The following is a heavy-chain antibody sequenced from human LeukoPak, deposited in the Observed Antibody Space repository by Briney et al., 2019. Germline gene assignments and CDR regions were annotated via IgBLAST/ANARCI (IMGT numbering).Heavy chain of an antibody. CDR3: ACLGTHDYCDL. Sequence: PGGSLRLSCAASGFTFSSSWMHWVRQAPGKGLMWVSYINSSASTTTYADSVKGRFTISRDNAKNTLYLQMKSLRAEDTAVYYCACLGTHDYCDLWGQGTLVTVSS. J-gene: IGHJ4*02. CDR2: INSSASTT. V-gene: IGHV3-74*01. D-gene: IGHD4-17*01. CDR1: GFTFSSSW.